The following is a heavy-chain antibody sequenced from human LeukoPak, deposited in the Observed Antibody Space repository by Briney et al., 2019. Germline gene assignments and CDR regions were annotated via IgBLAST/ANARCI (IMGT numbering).Heavy chain of an antibody. CDR3: VADERCGGLGCFDY. J-gene: IGHJ4*02. CDR1: GGSISRYY. CDR2: IHTSGNI. V-gene: IGHV4-4*07. D-gene: IGHD2-21*01. Sequence: SETLSLTCSVSGGSISRYYWSWIRQPAGKGLEWFGRIHTSGNIIHNPSLKSRVTLSIDTSKNQLSLKLTSVTAADTALYYCVADERCGGLGCFDYWGQGALVTVSS.